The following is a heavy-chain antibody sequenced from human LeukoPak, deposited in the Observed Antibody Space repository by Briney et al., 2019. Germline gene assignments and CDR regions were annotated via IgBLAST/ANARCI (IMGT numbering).Heavy chain of an antibody. V-gene: IGHV5-51*01. Sequence: ESLKIFCNGSAYSFTSYWIGCLRQMPGNRLEWLGIIYPGYYDTSYCQYFHLQVTISTEKYINTAYLPRSILTASDTAMDYYARRDGFGSYDIWGQGTMVTVSS. J-gene: IGHJ3*02. D-gene: IGHD5-24*01. CDR3: ARRDGFGSYDI. CDR2: IYPGYYDT. CDR1: AYSFTSYW.